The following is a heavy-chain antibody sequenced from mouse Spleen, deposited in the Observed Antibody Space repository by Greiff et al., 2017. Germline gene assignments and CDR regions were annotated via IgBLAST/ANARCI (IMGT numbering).Heavy chain of an antibody. CDR1: GFSLTSYG. CDR3: ARGDLLLRD. V-gene: IGHV2-2*01. D-gene: IGHD1-1*01. CDR2: IWSGGST. J-gene: IGHJ3*01. Sequence: QVQLKESGPGLVQPSQSLSITCTVSGFSLTSYGVHWVRQSPGKGLEWLGVIWSGGSTDYNAAFISRLSISKDNSKSQVFFKMNSLQADDTAIYYCARGDLLLRDWGQGTLVTVSA.